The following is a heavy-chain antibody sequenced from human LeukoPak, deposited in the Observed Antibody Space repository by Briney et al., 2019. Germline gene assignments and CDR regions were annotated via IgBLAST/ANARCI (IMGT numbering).Heavy chain of an antibody. V-gene: IGHV1-18*01. Sequence: ASVTVSCKASVYIFTSYGISWVRQAPGQGLEWMGWSSYNGNTNYAQNLQGRVTMTTGTSSSTAYMELRSLRSDDTAVYYCARDSLIPPARSLDYWGQGTLVTVSS. CDR3: ARDSLIPPARSLDY. CDR1: VYIFTSYG. D-gene: IGHD2-2*01. J-gene: IGHJ4*02. CDR2: SSYNGNT.